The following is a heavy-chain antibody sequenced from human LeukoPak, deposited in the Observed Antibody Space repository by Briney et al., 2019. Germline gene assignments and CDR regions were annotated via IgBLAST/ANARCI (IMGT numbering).Heavy chain of an antibody. CDR2: IYYSGST. Sequence: PSETLSLTCTVSSGSISSTTYYWAWIRQPPGKGLEWIGSIYYSGSTNYNPSLKSRVTISVDTSKNQFSLRLTSVTAADTAVYFCVGDITFPWYYYWGPGKLVTVSS. CDR3: VGDITFPWYYY. CDR1: SGSISSTTYY. J-gene: IGHJ4*02. D-gene: IGHD3-10*01. V-gene: IGHV4-39*07.